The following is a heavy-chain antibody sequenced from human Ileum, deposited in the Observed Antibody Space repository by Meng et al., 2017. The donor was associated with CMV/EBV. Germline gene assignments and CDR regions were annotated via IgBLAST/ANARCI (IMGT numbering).Heavy chain of an antibody. J-gene: IGHJ4*02. CDR3: VADDYGSGSYLFDY. Sequence: GESLKISCAASGFTFSDNYMDWVRQAPGKGLEWVGRIKSKSDGGTTDYAAPVKGRFTFSRDDSKNTLYLQMNSLKTEDTAVYYCVADDYGSGSYLFDYWGQGTLVTVSS. V-gene: IGHV3-15*01. CDR1: GFTFSDNY. D-gene: IGHD3-10*01. CDR2: IKSKSDGGTT.